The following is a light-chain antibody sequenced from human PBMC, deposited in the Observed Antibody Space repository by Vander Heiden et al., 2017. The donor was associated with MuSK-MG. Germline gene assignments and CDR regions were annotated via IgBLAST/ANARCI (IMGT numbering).Light chain of an antibody. CDR2: DTS. V-gene: IGLV7-46*01. J-gene: IGLJ2*01. Sequence: QAVVTQEPSLPVSPGGTVTLTCGPSTGAVTSGHFPFWFQHQAGQAPRTLVYDTSNKRSWAPARFSGSRLGGKAALTLSGAQPEDEAEYYCLLYCSDIRVFGGGTKLTVL. CDR1: TGAVTSGHF. CDR3: LLYCSDIRV.